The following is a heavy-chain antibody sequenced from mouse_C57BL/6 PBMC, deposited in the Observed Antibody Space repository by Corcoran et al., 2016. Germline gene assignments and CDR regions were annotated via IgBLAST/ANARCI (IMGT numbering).Heavy chain of an antibody. D-gene: IGHD2-3*01. CDR1: GYSITSGYY. Sequence: DVQLQESGPGLVKPSQSLSLTCSVTGYSITSGYYWNWIRQFPGNKLEWMGYISYDGSNNYNPSLKNRISITRDTSKNQFFLKLNSVTTEDTATYYCARDRYDGYYNYAMDYWGQGTSVTVSS. V-gene: IGHV3-6*01. CDR3: ARDRYDGYYNYAMDY. J-gene: IGHJ4*01. CDR2: ISYDGSN.